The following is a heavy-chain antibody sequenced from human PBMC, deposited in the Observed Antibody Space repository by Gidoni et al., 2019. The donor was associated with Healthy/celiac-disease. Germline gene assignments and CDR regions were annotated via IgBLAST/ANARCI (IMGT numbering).Heavy chain of an antibody. CDR3: ARQKLYYDSSGYRGDAFDI. J-gene: IGHJ3*02. CDR1: GGSISSYS. D-gene: IGHD3-22*01. CDR2: IYYSGST. Sequence: QVQLQESGPGLVKPSETLSLTCTVSGGSISSYSWSWIRQPPGKGLEWIGYIYYSGSTNYNPSLKSRVTISVDTSKNQFSLKLSSVTAADTAVYYCARQKLYYDSSGYRGDAFDIWGQGTMVTVSS. V-gene: IGHV4-59*08.